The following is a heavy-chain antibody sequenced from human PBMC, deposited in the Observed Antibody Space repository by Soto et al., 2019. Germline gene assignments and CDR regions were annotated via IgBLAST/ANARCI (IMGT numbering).Heavy chain of an antibody. J-gene: IGHJ4*02. Sequence: PGGSLRLSCAASGFTLSTYSMHWVRQAPGKGLVWVSRISTDARSTSYADSVKGRFTISRDNVKNTLYLQMNSLRAEDTAVYYCARDKPPYDSWGQGTLVTVSS. CDR3: ARDKPPYDS. V-gene: IGHV3-74*01. CDR2: ISTDARST. CDR1: GFTLSTYS.